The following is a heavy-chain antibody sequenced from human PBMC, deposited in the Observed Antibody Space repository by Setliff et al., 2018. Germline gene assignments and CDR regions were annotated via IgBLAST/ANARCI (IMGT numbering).Heavy chain of an antibody. CDR2: VDPEDGST. Sequence: ASVKVSCKASGYIFTDYYIHWVQQATGKGLEWMGRVDPEDGSTIYAEKFQGRVTMTADTSTFTAYMELRGLRSEDTAMYYCTPSVATITAGDVEASDVWGKGTPVTVSS. J-gene: IGHJ6*04. CDR1: GYIFTDYY. V-gene: IGHV1-69-2*01. D-gene: IGHD3-16*01. CDR3: TPSVATITAGDVEASDV.